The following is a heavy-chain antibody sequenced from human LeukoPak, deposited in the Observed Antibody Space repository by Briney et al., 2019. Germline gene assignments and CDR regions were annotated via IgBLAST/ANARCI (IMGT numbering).Heavy chain of an antibody. CDR1: GGSISSYY. D-gene: IGHD3-10*01. Sequence: SETLSLTCTVSGGSISSYYWSWIRQPPGKGLEWIGYIYYSGSTNYNPSLKSRVTISVDTSKNQFSLKLSSVTAADTAVYYCARGIPRGYYYYMDVWGKGTTATISS. CDR3: ARGIPRGYYYYMDV. V-gene: IGHV4-59*01. J-gene: IGHJ6*03. CDR2: IYYSGST.